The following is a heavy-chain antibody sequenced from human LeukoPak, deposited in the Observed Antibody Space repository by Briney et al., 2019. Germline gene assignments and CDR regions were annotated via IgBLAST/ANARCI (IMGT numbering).Heavy chain of an antibody. CDR3: AKDSGLGYSSGWYVNYFDY. CDR1: GFTFSSYS. V-gene: IGHV3-23*01. D-gene: IGHD6-19*01. J-gene: IGHJ4*02. Sequence: PGGSLRLSCAASGFTFSSYSMNWVRQAPGKGLEWVSAISGSGGSTYYADSVKGRFTISRDNSKNTLYLQMNSLRAEDTAVYYCAKDSGLGYSSGWYVNYFDYWGQGTLVTVSS. CDR2: ISGSGGST.